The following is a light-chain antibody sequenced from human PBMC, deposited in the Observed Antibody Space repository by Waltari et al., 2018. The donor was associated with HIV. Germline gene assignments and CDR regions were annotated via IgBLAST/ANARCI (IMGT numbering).Light chain of an antibody. CDR1: SGSIADNH. Sequence: NFMLTQPHSVSESPWKTVTISCARSSGSIADNHVQWYPQRPVSVPTPVIYEDNQRPSGVPDRFSWSIDSSSNSASLTISELKTEYEADYYCQSYDRTNPCVFGTGTRVTVL. CDR2: EDN. J-gene: IGLJ1*01. V-gene: IGLV6-57*03. CDR3: QSYDRTNPCV.